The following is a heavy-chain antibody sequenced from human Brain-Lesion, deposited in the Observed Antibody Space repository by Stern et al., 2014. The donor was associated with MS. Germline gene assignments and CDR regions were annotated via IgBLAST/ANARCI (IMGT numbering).Heavy chain of an antibody. V-gene: IGHV3-9*01. D-gene: IGHD1-14*01. Sequence: VQLVESGGDLVQPGSSLRLSCAAFGFTFDDYALHCVRQAPGKGLEWVAGISWNSGTIGYADSVKGRFTTSRDNAYSSLYLQMNSLRPEDTALYYCARDITGSSAYFAYWGQGTLVTVSS. CDR1: GFTFDDYA. CDR2: ISWNSGTI. CDR3: ARDITGSSAYFAY. J-gene: IGHJ4*02.